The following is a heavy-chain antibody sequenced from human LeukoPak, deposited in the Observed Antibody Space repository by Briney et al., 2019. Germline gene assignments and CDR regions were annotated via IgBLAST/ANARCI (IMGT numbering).Heavy chain of an antibody. V-gene: IGHV1-2*02. CDR2: INPNSGGT. D-gene: IGHD3-3*01. CDR3: ARGNYDFWSGLYYFDY. Sequence: ASVKVSCKASGYTFTGYYMHWVRQAPGQGLEWMGWINPNSGGTNYAQKFQGRVTMTRDTSISTAYMELSRLRSDDTAVYYCARGNYDFWSGLYYFDYWGQGTLVTVSS. J-gene: IGHJ4*02. CDR1: GYTFTGYY.